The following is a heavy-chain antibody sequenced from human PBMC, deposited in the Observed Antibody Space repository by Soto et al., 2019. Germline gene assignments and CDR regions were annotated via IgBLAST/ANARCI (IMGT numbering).Heavy chain of an antibody. Sequence: SETLSLTFTFSGCSIRISSYHWSWIRQPPGKGLEWIGSIYYSGYSYYNPSLKSRVTISVDTSKNQFSLKLSSVTAADSAVYYCARHNGPLYVGYFYDMDVWGQGTTVT. CDR2: IYYSGYS. CDR1: GCSIRISSYH. CDR3: ARHNGPLYVGYFYDMDV. V-gene: IGHV4-39*01. J-gene: IGHJ6*02. D-gene: IGHD3-16*01.